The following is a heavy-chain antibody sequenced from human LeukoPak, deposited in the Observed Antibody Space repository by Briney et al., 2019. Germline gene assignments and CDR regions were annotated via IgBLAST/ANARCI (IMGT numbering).Heavy chain of an antibody. D-gene: IGHD2-15*01. V-gene: IGHV4-34*01. CDR2: INHSGST. Sequence: SETLSLTCAVYGGSFSGYYWSWIRQPPGKGLEWIGEINHSGSTNYNPSLKSRVTISVDTSKNQFSLKLSSVTAADTAVYYCARALRAPIVVVVAATWPTPLYYFDYWGQGTLVTVSS. CDR3: ARALRAPIVVVVAATWPTPLYYFDY. J-gene: IGHJ4*02. CDR1: GGSFSGYY.